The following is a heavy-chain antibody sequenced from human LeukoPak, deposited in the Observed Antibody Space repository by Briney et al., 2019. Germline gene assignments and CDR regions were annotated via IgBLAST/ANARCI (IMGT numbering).Heavy chain of an antibody. V-gene: IGHV3-30*18. D-gene: IGHD2-15*01. Sequence: PGRSLRLSCAASGFTFSSYGMHWVRQAPGKGLEWVAVISYDGSNKYYADSVKGRFTISRDNSKNTLYLQMNSLRAEDTAVYYCAKEGKYCSGGSCYSHYFDYWGQGTLVTVSS. J-gene: IGHJ4*02. CDR2: ISYDGSNK. CDR3: AKEGKYCSGGSCYSHYFDY. CDR1: GFTFSSYG.